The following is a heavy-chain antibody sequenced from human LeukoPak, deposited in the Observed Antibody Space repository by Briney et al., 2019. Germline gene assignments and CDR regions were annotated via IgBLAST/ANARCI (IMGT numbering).Heavy chain of an antibody. Sequence: PSETLSLTCTVSGGSISSSSYYWGWIRQPPGKGLEWIGSIYYSGSTYYNPSLESRVTISVDTSKNQFSLKLSSVTAADTAVYYCARHASEDYDILTGYSFDYWGQGTLVTVSS. CDR2: IYYSGST. D-gene: IGHD3-9*01. CDR3: ARHASEDYDILTGYSFDY. V-gene: IGHV4-39*01. CDR1: GGSISSSSYY. J-gene: IGHJ4*02.